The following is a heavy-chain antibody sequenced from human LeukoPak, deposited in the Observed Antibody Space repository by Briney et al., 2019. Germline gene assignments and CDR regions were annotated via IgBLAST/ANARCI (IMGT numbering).Heavy chain of an antibody. J-gene: IGHJ6*02. CDR2: IKSKTDGGTT. V-gene: IGHV3-15*05. CDR3: ARGATIPGDYYYYGMDV. CDR1: GFTFSNAW. Sequence: GGSLRLSCAASGFTFSNAWMTWVRQIPGKGLEWVGRIKSKTDGGTTDYAAPVKGIFTISRDDSKNMLYLQMNSLKVEDTAVYYCARGATIPGDYYYYGMDVWGQGTTVTVSS. D-gene: IGHD5-12*01.